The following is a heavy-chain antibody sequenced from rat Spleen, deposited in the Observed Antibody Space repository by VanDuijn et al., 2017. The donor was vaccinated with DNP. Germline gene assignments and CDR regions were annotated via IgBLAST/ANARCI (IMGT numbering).Heavy chain of an antibody. CDR3: ARHPYGYNYNWFAY. D-gene: IGHD1-9*01. CDR1: GFTFSDYY. V-gene: IGHV5-7*01. Sequence: EVQLVESGGDLVQPGRSLKLSCAASGFTFSDYYMAWVRQAPTKGLEWVASISYDGGSTYYRDSVKGRFTISRDNAKSTLYLQMDSLRSEDTATYYCARHPYGYNYNWFAYWGQGTLVTVSS. CDR2: ISYDGGST. J-gene: IGHJ3*01.